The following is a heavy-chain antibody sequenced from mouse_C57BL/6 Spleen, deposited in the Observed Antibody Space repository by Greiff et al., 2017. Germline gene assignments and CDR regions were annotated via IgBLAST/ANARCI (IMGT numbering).Heavy chain of an antibody. CDR3: ARAEDYFDY. V-gene: IGHV1-26*01. CDR2: INPNNGGT. Sequence: VQLQQSGPELVKPGASVKISCKASGYTFTDYYMNWVKQSHGKSLEWIGDINPNNGGTSYNQKFKGKATLTVDKSSSTAYVELRSLTSEDSAVYYCARAEDYFDYWGQGTTLTVSS. CDR1: GYTFTDYY. J-gene: IGHJ2*01.